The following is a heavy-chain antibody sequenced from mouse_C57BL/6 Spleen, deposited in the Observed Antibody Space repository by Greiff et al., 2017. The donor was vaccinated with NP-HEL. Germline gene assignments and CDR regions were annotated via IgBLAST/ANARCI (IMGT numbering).Heavy chain of an antibody. Sequence: QVQLQQPGAELVKPGASVKMSCKASGYTFTSYWITWVKQRPGQGLEWIGDIYPGSGSTNYNENFKSKATLTVDTSSSTAYMQLSSLTSENSEVYYCAIPDWDFDYWGQGTTLTVSS. D-gene: IGHD4-1*01. CDR1: GYTFTSYW. J-gene: IGHJ2*01. CDR3: AIPDWDFDY. CDR2: IYPGSGST. V-gene: IGHV1-55*01.